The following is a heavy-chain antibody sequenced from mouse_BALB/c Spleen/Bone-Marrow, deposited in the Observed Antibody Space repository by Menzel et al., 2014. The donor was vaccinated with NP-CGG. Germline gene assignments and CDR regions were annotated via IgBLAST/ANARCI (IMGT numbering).Heavy chain of an antibody. CDR3: TRGGNWEDFDY. V-gene: IGHV5-17*02. CDR1: GFTSSSFG. D-gene: IGHD4-1*01. CDR2: ISSDSGVI. Sequence: EVKLQESGGGLVQPGGSRKLSCAASGFTSSSFGMHWVRQAPEKGLEWIAYISSDSGVIFYADTVKGRFTISRDNPKNTLFLQMTSLRSEDTAIYFCTRGGNWEDFDYWGQGTPLSVSS. J-gene: IGHJ2*01.